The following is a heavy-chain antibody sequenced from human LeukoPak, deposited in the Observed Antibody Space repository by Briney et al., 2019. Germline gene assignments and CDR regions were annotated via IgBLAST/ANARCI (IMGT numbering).Heavy chain of an antibody. D-gene: IGHD6-19*01. CDR1: GFTLSSDN. CDR2: ISSRGSSI. J-gene: IGHJ4*02. Sequence: GGSLRLSCSPSGFTLSSDNKHWVRQAPGKGLEWVSYISSRGSSIQYADSVKGRFTISRDNAKNSLYLQMDSLRDGDTAVYYFARTYISGWYFDYWGQGTLVTVSS. V-gene: IGHV3-48*02. CDR3: ARTYISGWYFDY.